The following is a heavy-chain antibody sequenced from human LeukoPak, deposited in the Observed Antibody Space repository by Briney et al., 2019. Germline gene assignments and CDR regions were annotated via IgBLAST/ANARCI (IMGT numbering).Heavy chain of an antibody. V-gene: IGHV1-46*01. CDR2: INPSGGST. Sequence: ASVKVSCKASGYTFTSYYMHLVRQAPGQGLEWMGIINPSGGSTSYAQKFQGRVTMTRDMSTSTVYMELSSLRSEDTAVYYCARDRLEVVAFDAFDIWGQGTMVTVSS. J-gene: IGHJ3*02. CDR1: GYTFTSYY. D-gene: IGHD3-22*01. CDR3: ARDRLEVVAFDAFDI.